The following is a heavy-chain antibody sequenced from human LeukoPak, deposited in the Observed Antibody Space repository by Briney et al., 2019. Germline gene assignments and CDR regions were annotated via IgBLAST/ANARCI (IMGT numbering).Heavy chain of an antibody. CDR3: AKDQGRGYTYGLYYFDY. Sequence: GASVKVSCKASGYSFTGNYMHWVRQAPGQGLEWMGWINPNTGDTNYAQKFQGRVTMTRDTSSSTAYMELSRLRSDDTAMYYCAKDQGRGYTYGLYYFDYWGQGTLVTVSS. CDR1: GYSFTGNY. CDR2: INPNTGDT. V-gene: IGHV1-2*02. D-gene: IGHD5-18*01. J-gene: IGHJ4*02.